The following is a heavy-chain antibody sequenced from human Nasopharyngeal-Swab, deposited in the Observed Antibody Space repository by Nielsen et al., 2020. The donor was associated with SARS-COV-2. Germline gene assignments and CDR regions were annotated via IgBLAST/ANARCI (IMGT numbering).Heavy chain of an antibody. V-gene: IGHV3-23*01. CDR1: GFIFNNYW. J-gene: IGHJ4*02. CDR2: ISASDDDR. Sequence: GESLKISCAASGFIFNNYWMSWVRQAPGKGLEWVAVISASDDDRDYADSVKGRFIISRDNSNLYLQMNSLRLEDTAVYYCTTDFYFDYWGQGTLVTVSS. CDR3: TTDFYFDY.